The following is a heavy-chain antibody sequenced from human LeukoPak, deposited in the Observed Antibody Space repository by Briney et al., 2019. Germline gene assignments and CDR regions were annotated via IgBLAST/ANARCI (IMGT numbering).Heavy chain of an antibody. CDR2: MNPNSGNT. CDR1: GYTFTSYD. D-gene: IGHD3-16*01. Sequence: GASVKVSCKASGYTFTSYDINWVRQATGQGLEWMGWMNPNSGNTGYAQKFQGRVTITRNTSISTAYMELSSLGSDDTAVYYCAREPGTFDYPYMDVWGKGTTVTISS. J-gene: IGHJ6*03. CDR3: AREPGTFDYPYMDV. V-gene: IGHV1-8*03.